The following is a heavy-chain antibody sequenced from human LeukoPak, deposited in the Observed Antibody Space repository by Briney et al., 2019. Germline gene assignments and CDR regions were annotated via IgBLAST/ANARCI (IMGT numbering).Heavy chain of an antibody. CDR1: RGTFSSYS. J-gene: IGHJ5*02. Sequence: ASVKVSCKASRGTFSSYSISWVRQAPGQGLERMGGIIPIFGTANYAQKFQGRVTITADEFTSTAYMELSSLRSEDTAVYYCARVGGGRYCSTTSCYMRGWFDPWGQGTLVTVSS. CDR2: IIPIFGTA. V-gene: IGHV1-69*01. CDR3: ARVGGGRYCSTTSCYMRGWFDP. D-gene: IGHD2-2*02.